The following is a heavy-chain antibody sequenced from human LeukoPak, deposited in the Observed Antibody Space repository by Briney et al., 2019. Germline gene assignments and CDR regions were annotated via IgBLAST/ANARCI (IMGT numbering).Heavy chain of an antibody. Sequence: ASETLSLTCTVSGVSISSHYWSWTRQSPGKRLEWIGNIYYTGSTTYNPSLKSRVAISIDTSKNQFSLTLNSVTAADAAVYYCASAGNPHYFDFWGQGPLITVSS. J-gene: IGHJ4*02. CDR1: GVSISSHY. CDR2: IYYTGST. CDR3: ASAGNPHYFDF. V-gene: IGHV4-59*11.